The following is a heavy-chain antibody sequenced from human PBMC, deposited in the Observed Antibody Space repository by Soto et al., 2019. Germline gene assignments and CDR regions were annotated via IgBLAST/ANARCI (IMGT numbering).Heavy chain of an antibody. Sequence: SETLSLTCTVSGGSISSYYWSWIRQPPGKGLEWIGYIYYSGSTNYNPSLKSRVTISVDTSKNQFSLKLCSVTAADTAVYYCARLEMGRDYRDAFDIWGQGTMVTVSS. J-gene: IGHJ3*02. CDR2: IYYSGST. CDR1: GGSISSYY. CDR3: ARLEMGRDYRDAFDI. V-gene: IGHV4-59*08. D-gene: IGHD4-17*01.